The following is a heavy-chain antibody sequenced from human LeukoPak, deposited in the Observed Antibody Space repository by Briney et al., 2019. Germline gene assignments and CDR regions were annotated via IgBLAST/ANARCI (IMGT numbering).Heavy chain of an antibody. CDR3: ARAGRKSRGVDIVRKKETDYYYMDV. CDR2: IKQDGSEK. D-gene: IGHD2-15*01. CDR1: EFSFITYW. V-gene: IGHV3-7*01. Sequence: GGSLRLSCAASEFSFITYWMSWVRQAPGKGLEWAANIKQDGSEKYYVDSVKGRFTISRDNAKNSLYLQMNSLRAEDTAVYYCARAGRKSRGVDIVRKKETDYYYMDVWGKGTTVTVSS. J-gene: IGHJ6*03.